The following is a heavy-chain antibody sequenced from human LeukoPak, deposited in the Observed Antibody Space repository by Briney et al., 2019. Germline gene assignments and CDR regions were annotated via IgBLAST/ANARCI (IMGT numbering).Heavy chain of an antibody. J-gene: IGHJ6*02. V-gene: IGHV3-66*04. CDR2: IYSGGTT. Sequence: GGSPRLPCAASGFTVSSKYMSWVRQAPGKGLEWVSVIYSGGTTYYADSVKGRFTISRDEPKNTLYLQMNSLRAEDTAVYYCARHFGVVTKGVYYYYYGMDVWGQGTTVTVSS. CDR3: ARHFGVVTKGVYYYYYGMDV. D-gene: IGHD3-3*01. CDR1: GFTVSSKY.